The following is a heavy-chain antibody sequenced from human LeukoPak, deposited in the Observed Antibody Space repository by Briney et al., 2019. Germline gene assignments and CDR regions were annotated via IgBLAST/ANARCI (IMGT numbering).Heavy chain of an antibody. Sequence: ASVKVSCKASGYTFTSYGISWVRQAPGQGLEWMGWSPYNGNTNYAQKLQGRVTMTTDTSTSTAYMELRSLRSDDTAVYYCAMKAVPRPRLHDAFDFWGQGTVVSVSS. CDR3: AMKAVPRPRLHDAFDF. J-gene: IGHJ3*01. CDR1: GYTFTSYG. V-gene: IGHV1-18*01. CDR2: SPYNGNT. D-gene: IGHD5-24*01.